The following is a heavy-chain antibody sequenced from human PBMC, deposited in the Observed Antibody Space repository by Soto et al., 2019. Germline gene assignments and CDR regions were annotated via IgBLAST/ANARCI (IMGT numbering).Heavy chain of an antibody. CDR3: ARDRYTYGLGFFDI. V-gene: IGHV3-74*01. J-gene: IGHJ3*02. CDR2: INNDGSST. Sequence: PGGSLRLSCAASGFTFTTYWMHWVRQVPGKGLVWVSRINNDGSSTSNADSVKGRFTISRDNAKNTLYLQMHSLRAEDTAVYYWARDRYTYGLGFFDIWGQGTMVIGSS. D-gene: IGHD5-18*01. CDR1: GFTFTTYW.